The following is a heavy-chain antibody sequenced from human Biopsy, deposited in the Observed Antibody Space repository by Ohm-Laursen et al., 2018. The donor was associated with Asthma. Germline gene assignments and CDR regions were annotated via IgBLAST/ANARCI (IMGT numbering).Heavy chain of an antibody. D-gene: IGHD4-17*01. J-gene: IGHJ5*02. Sequence: SQTLSLTCSVSGDSFTYPGYYWSWIRQHPVTGLEWIGYIYYSGSTYYNPSLKSRVSISLDTSKNQFSLSLTSVTAADTAVYYCARTTYGDDGFDPWGQGTLVTVSS. V-gene: IGHV4-31*03. CDR3: ARTTYGDDGFDP. CDR1: GDSFTYPGYY. CDR2: IYYSGST.